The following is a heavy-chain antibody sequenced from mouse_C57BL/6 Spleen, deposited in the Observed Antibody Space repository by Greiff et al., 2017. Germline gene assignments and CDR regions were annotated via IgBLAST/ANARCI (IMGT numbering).Heavy chain of an antibody. Sequence: VQLQQSGAELVRPGTSVKVSCKASGYAFTNYLIEWVKQRPGQGLEWIGVINPGSGGTNYNEKFKGKATLTADKSSSTAYMQLSSLTSEDSAVYFCARRGYDYDEGFAYWGQGTLVTVSA. CDR3: ARRGYDYDEGFAY. CDR2: INPGSGGT. D-gene: IGHD2-4*01. CDR1: GYAFTNYL. J-gene: IGHJ3*01. V-gene: IGHV1-54*01.